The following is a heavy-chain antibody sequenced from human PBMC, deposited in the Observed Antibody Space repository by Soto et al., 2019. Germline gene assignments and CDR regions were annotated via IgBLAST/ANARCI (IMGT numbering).Heavy chain of an antibody. CDR1: GYTFTSYD. V-gene: IGHV1-8*01. CDR3: ARAYSSCWWGSGHPTSNNNWFDP. D-gene: IGHD6-19*01. J-gene: IGHJ5*02. CDR2: MNPNSGNT. Sequence: QVQLVQSGAEVKKPGASVKVSCKASGYTFTSYDINWVRQATGQGLEWMGWMNPNSGNTGYAQKFQGRVIMTRNTSISTAYIVLSSLRSEYTAVYYCARAYSSCWWGSGHPTSNNNWFDPWGQGTLVTVSS.